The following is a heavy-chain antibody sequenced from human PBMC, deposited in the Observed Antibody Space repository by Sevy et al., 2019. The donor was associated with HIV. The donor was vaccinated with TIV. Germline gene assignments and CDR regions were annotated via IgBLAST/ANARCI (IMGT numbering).Heavy chain of an antibody. D-gene: IGHD3-10*01. CDR3: ARDRRKTYYYGSGSFDDAFDI. J-gene: IGHJ3*02. CDR1: GFTFSDYY. V-gene: IGHV3-11*01. Sequence: GGSLRLSCAASGFTFSDYYMSWIRQAPGKGLEWVSYISSSGSTIYYADSVKGRFTISRDKAKNSLYLQMNSLRAEETAVYYCARDRRKTYYYGSGSFDDAFDIWGQGTMVTVSS. CDR2: ISSSGSTI.